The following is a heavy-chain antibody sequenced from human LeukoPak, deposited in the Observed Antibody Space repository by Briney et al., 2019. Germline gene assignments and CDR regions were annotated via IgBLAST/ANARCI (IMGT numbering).Heavy chain of an antibody. CDR1: GFTFGDYG. CDR3: TADQFF. D-gene: IGHD3-3*01. CDR2: IGGKAYGGRA. J-gene: IGHJ4*02. V-gene: IGHV3-49*04. Sequence: GESLKISCRTSGFTFGDYGMSWVRQAPGKGLEWVGFIGGKAYGGRAEYAASMKGRVSISRDDSKSIAYLQMNSLKSEDTAVYYCTADQFFWGQGTLVTVSS.